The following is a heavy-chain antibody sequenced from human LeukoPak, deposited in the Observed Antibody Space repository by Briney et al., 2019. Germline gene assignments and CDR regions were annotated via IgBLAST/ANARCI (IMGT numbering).Heavy chain of an antibody. J-gene: IGHJ4*02. CDR3: ARVVDYDSGGNRHFDY. D-gene: IGHD3-22*01. Sequence: ASVKVSCKASGYTFTSYYMHWVRQAPGQGLEWMGIINPSGGGTTYAQKFQGRVIMTRDPSTSTVYMELSSLRSEDTAVYYCARVVDYDSGGNRHFDYWGQGTLVTVSS. CDR1: GYTFTSYY. V-gene: IGHV1-46*01. CDR2: INPSGGGT.